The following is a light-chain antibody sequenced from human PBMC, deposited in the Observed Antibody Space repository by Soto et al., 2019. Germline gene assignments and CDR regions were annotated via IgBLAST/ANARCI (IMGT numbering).Light chain of an antibody. V-gene: IGLV1-40*01. CDR2: GNT. J-gene: IGLJ1*01. CDR1: SSNIGSTYD. CDR3: QSYDDSLSVHYV. Sequence: QSVLTQPPSVSGAPGQRVTISCTGSSSNIGSTYDVQWYQQLPGTAPKLLIHGNTNRPSGVPYRFSGSKSGTSASLAITGLHAADEADYYCQSYDDSLSVHYVFGTGTKLTVL.